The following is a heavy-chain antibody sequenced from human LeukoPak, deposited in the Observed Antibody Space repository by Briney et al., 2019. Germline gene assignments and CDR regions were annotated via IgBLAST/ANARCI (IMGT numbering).Heavy chain of an antibody. J-gene: IGHJ6*03. Sequence: KTSETLSLTCAVYGGSFSGYYWSWIRQPPGKGLEWIGEINHSGSTNYNPSLKSRVTISVDTSKNQFSLKLSSVTAADTAVYYCARGSWYRYYYYYMDVWGKGTTVTISS. D-gene: IGHD6-13*01. CDR3: ARGSWYRYYYYYMDV. CDR2: INHSGST. V-gene: IGHV4-34*01. CDR1: GGSFSGYY.